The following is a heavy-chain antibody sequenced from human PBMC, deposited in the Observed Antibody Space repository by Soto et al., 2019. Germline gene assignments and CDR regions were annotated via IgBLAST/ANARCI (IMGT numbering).Heavy chain of an antibody. J-gene: IGHJ3*02. CDR1: GGSISSYY. Sequence: QVQLQESGPGLVKPSETLSLTCTVSGGSISSYYWSWIRQPPGKGLEWIGYIYYSGSTNHTPSLKSRVTISVDTSKNQFSLKLSSVTAADTAVYYCARQQWLVLNAFDIWGQGTMVTVSS. CDR2: IYYSGST. V-gene: IGHV4-59*01. CDR3: ARQQWLVLNAFDI. D-gene: IGHD6-19*01.